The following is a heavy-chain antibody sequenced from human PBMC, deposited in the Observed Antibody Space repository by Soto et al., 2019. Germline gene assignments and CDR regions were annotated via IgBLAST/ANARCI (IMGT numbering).Heavy chain of an antibody. J-gene: IGHJ4*02. V-gene: IGHV1-46*01. CDR1: GYTFTSYY. D-gene: IGHD4-17*01. CDR3: ARPAGYGEYQFDY. CDR2: INPSGGST. Sequence: ASLKFSCKASGYTFTSYYMHWVPQTPGQGLEWMGIINPSGGSTSYAQKFQGRVTMTRDTSTSTVYMELSSLRSEDTAVYYCARPAGYGEYQFDYWGQGTLVTVSS.